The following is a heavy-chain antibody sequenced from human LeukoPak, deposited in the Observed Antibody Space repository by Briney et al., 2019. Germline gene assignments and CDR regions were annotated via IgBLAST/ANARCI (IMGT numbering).Heavy chain of an antibody. J-gene: IGHJ2*01. Sequence: SETLSLTCTVSGGSISSYYWSWIRQPPGKGLEWIGYIYYSGSTNYNLSPKSRVTISVDTSKNQFSLKLSSVTAADTAVYYCARQGGGFWYFDLWGRGTLVTASS. CDR1: GGSISSYY. D-gene: IGHD6-25*01. CDR2: IYYSGST. CDR3: ARQGGGFWYFDL. V-gene: IGHV4-59*08.